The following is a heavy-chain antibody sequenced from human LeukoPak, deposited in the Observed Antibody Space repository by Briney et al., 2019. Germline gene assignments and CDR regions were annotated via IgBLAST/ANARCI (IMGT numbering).Heavy chain of an antibody. V-gene: IGHV3-66*01. J-gene: IGHJ4*02. D-gene: IGHD3-9*01. CDR1: GFTVSNHY. CDR3: ARDSGPLDYLLSFDY. Sequence: PGGSLRLSCAGSGFTVSNHYMSWVRQAPGKGLEWVAVIYSGGSTHYADSVKGRFTISRDNSKNTLYLQMNSLRAEDTAVYYCARDSGPLDYLLSFDYWGQGTLVTVSS. CDR2: IYSGGST.